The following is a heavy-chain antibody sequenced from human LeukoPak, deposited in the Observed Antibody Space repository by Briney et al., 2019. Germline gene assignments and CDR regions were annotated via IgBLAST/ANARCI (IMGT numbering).Heavy chain of an antibody. J-gene: IGHJ3*02. Sequence: SETLSLTCAVYGGSFSGYYWSWIRQPPGKGLEWIGEINHSGSTNYNPSLKSRVTISVDTSKNQFSLKLSSVTAADTAVYYCARFYGDCALDFDIWGQGTMVTVSS. CDR1: GGSFSGYY. D-gene: IGHD4-17*01. V-gene: IGHV4-34*01. CDR2: INHSGST. CDR3: ARFYGDCALDFDI.